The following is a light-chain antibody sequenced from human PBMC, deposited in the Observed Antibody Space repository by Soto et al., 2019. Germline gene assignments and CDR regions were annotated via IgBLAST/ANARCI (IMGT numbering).Light chain of an antibody. CDR3: ETWDSNTHV. J-gene: IGLJ1*01. CDR2: LEGSGSY. CDR1: SGHSSYI. Sequence: QLVLTQSSSASASLGSSVKRTCTLSSGHSSYIIAWHQQQPGKAPRYLMKLEGSGSYNKGSGVPDRFSGSSSGADRYLTISNLQSEDEADYYCETWDSNTHVFGTGTKLTVL. V-gene: IGLV4-60*03.